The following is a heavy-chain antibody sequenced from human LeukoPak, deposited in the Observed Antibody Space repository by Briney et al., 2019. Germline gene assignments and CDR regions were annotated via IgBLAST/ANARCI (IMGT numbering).Heavy chain of an antibody. CDR3: AKGEVYDSSGFDY. Sequence: GGSLRLSCAASGFTFSSYGMHWVRQAPGKGLEWVAVISYDGSNKYYADSAKGRFTISRDNSKNTLYLQMNSLRAEDTAVYYCAKGEVYDSSGFDYWGQGTLVTVSS. CDR2: ISYDGSNK. CDR1: GFTFSSYG. D-gene: IGHD3-22*01. V-gene: IGHV3-30*18. J-gene: IGHJ4*02.